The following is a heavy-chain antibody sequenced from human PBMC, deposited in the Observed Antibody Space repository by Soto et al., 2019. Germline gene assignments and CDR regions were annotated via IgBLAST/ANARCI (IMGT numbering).Heavy chain of an antibody. CDR3: ARGHLVHDYGDYFDNWFDP. CDR1: GFTVSSNY. Sequence: EVQLVESGGGLVQPGGSLRLSCAASGFTVSSNYMSWVRQAPGKGLEWVSVIYSGGSTYYADSVKGRFTISRDNAKNTLYLQMNSLRAEDTAVYYCARGHLVHDYGDYFDNWFDPWGQGTLVTVSS. J-gene: IGHJ5*02. V-gene: IGHV3-66*01. CDR2: IYSGGST. D-gene: IGHD4-17*01.